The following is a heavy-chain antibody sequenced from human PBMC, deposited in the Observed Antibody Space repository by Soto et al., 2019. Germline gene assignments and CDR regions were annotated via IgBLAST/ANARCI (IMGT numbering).Heavy chain of an antibody. Sequence: GGSLRLSCAASGFTFSSYWMSWVRQAPGKGREWVANIKQDGSEKYYVDSVKGRFTISRDNAKNSLYLQMNSLRAEDTAVYYCARAGSYYAAISGGYYGMDVWGQGTTVTVSS. CDR2: IKQDGSEK. J-gene: IGHJ6*02. CDR1: GFTFSSYW. V-gene: IGHV3-7*03. D-gene: IGHD2-2*01. CDR3: ARAGSYYAAISGGYYGMDV.